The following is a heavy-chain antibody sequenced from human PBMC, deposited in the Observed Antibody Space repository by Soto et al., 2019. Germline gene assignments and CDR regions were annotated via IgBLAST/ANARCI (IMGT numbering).Heavy chain of an antibody. Sequence: QVQLVQSGAEVKKPGSSVKVSCKASGGTFSSYTISWVLQAPGQGLEWMGRIIPILGIANYAQKFQGRVTITADKATSTAYMELSSLRSEDTAVYYCLHSSQNWFDPWGQGTLVTVSS. V-gene: IGHV1-69*02. D-gene: IGHD3-22*01. CDR1: GGTFSSYT. CDR2: IIPILGIA. CDR3: LHSSQNWFDP. J-gene: IGHJ5*02.